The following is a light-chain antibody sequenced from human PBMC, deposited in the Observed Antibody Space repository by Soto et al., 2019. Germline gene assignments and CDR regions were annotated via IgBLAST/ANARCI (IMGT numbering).Light chain of an antibody. CDR2: GAF. J-gene: IGKJ5*01. CDR1: PSVTNF. CDR3: QQRSNWLSIT. Sequence: IMMTQSPSTLSLYQGDRATLSCLASPSVTNFLACYQQKHGQAPRILLYGAFNRATGIPARFSGSGSGTNFTLTISSLEPEDFAVYYCQQRSNWLSITFGQGTRLEIK. V-gene: IGKV3-11*01.